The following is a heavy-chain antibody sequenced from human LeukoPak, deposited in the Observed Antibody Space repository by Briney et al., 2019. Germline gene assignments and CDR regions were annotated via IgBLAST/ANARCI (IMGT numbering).Heavy chain of an antibody. J-gene: IGHJ4*02. D-gene: IGHD3-3*01. CDR1: GYTFTSYY. CDR3: ARDLVSDFCSGPGY. CDR2: INPSGGST. V-gene: IGHV1-46*01. Sequence: ASVKVSCKASGYTFTSYYMHWVRQPPGQGLEWMGIINPSGGSTSYAQKFHGKVTMTRDTSTSTVYMELSSLSSEDTAVYYCARDLVSDFCSGPGYWGQGTLVTVSS.